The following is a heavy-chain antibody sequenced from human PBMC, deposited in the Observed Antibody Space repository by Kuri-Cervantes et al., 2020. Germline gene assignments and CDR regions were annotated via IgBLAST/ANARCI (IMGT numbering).Heavy chain of an antibody. CDR2: ISGSGGST. Sequence: GGSLRLSCAASGFTFSSYAMSWVRQAPGKGLEWVSAISGSGGSTYYADSVKGRFTISRDNSKNTLYLQMNSLRAEDTAVYYCARDWGYCSGGSCYNSDYWGQGTLVTVSS. D-gene: IGHD2-15*01. CDR3: ARDWGYCSGGSCYNSDY. V-gene: IGHV3-23*01. CDR1: GFTFSSYA. J-gene: IGHJ4*02.